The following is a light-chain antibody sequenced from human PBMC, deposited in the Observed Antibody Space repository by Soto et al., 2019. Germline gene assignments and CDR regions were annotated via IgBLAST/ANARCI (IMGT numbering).Light chain of an antibody. CDR1: SSDVGGYNF. CDR3: SSYAGTYPYV. J-gene: IGLJ1*01. V-gene: IGLV2-11*01. Sequence: QSALTQPRSVSGSPGQSVTISCTGTSSDVGGYNFVSWYQQHPDKAPKLMIYDVNERPSGVPDRFSGSKSGNTASLTISGLQVEDEADYYCSSYAGTYPYVFGTGTKVTVL. CDR2: DVN.